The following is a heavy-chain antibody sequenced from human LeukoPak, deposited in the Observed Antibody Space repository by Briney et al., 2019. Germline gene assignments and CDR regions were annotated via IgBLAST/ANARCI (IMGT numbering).Heavy chain of an antibody. CDR3: ARGKIPGYSYGIIDY. J-gene: IGHJ4*02. Sequence: SGGSLGVSCAASGFTVSSNYMSGVGQCPVPGLDWVSVIYSGGSTYYADSVKGRFTISRDNSKNTLYLQMNSLRAEDTAVYYCARGKIPGYSYGIIDYWGQGTLVTVSS. CDR2: IYSGGST. V-gene: IGHV3-53*01. D-gene: IGHD5-18*01. CDR1: GFTVSSNY.